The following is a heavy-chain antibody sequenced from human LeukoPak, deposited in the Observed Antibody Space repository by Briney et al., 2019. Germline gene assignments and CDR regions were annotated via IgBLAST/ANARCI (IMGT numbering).Heavy chain of an antibody. Sequence: PGGSLRLSCAASGFTFSSYSMNWVRQAPGKGLEWVSSISSSSSYIYYADSVKGRFTISRDNAKNSLYLQMNSLRAEDTAVYYCARAGTGYSSGWYGLDYRGQGTLVTVSS. J-gene: IGHJ4*02. CDR1: GFTFSSYS. D-gene: IGHD6-19*01. CDR2: ISSSSSYI. V-gene: IGHV3-21*01. CDR3: ARAGTGYSSGWYGLDY.